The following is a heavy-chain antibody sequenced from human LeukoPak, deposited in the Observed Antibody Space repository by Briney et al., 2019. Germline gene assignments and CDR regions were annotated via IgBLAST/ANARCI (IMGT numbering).Heavy chain of an antibody. CDR2: IYYSGST. J-gene: IGHJ4*02. CDR3: ARRAAVAGSFFDY. D-gene: IGHD6-19*01. CDR1: GGSISSYY. V-gene: IGHV4-59*08. Sequence: SETLSLTCTVSGGSISSYYWSWIRQPPGKGLEWIGYIYYSGSTNYNPSLKSRVTISVDTSKNQFSLKLSSVTAADTAVYYCARRAAVAGSFFDYWGQGHLFPVSS.